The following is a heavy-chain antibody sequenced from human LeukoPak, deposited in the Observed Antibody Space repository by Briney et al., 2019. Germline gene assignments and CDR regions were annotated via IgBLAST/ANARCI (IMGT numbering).Heavy chain of an antibody. CDR3: ARDGRSTWYGVGYFDY. D-gene: IGHD6-13*01. CDR1: GFTFSDYY. J-gene: IGHJ4*02. CDR2: ISSSDTYT. Sequence: GGSLRLSCAASGFTFSDYYMSWIRQAPGKGLEWVSYISSSDTYTNYADSVKGRFTISRDNAKNSLYLQMNSLRAEDTAVYYCARDGRSTWYGVGYFDYWGQGTLVTVSS. V-gene: IGHV3-11*06.